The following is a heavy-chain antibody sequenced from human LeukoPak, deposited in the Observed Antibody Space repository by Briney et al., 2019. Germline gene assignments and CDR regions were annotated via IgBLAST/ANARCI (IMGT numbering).Heavy chain of an antibody. CDR2: IRYDGSKK. CDR3: AKDLNPYYYDSSGYYDH. D-gene: IGHD3-22*01. J-gene: IGHJ5*02. Sequence: GGSLRLSCAASGFTFSSCGMNWVRQAPGKGLEWVTFIRYDGSKKYYADSVKGRFTISRDNSKNTLYLQMNSLRAEDTAVYYCAKDLNPYYYDSSGYYDHWGQGTLVTVSS. V-gene: IGHV3-30*02. CDR1: GFTFSSCG.